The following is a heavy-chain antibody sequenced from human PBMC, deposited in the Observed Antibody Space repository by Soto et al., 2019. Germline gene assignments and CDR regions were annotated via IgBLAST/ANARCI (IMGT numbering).Heavy chain of an antibody. Sequence: PGGSLRLSCAASGFTFSSYGMHWVRQAPGKGLEWVAVIWYDGSNKYYADSVKGRFTISRDNSKNTLYLQMNSLRAEDTAVYYCARGGPHYDFWSGYYGHYYYYMDVWGKGTTVTVSS. CDR1: GFTFSSYG. J-gene: IGHJ6*03. CDR2: IWYDGSNK. D-gene: IGHD3-3*01. V-gene: IGHV3-33*01. CDR3: ARGGPHYDFWSGYYGHYYYYMDV.